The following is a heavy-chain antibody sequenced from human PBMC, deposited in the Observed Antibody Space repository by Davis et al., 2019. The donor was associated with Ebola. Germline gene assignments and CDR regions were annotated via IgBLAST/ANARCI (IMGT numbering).Heavy chain of an antibody. Sequence: MPSETLSLTCAVYGGSFSSYYWSWIRQPPGKGLEWIGYIYYSGSTNYNPSLKSRVTISVDTSKNQFSLKLSSVTAADTAVYYCARERYGTTWDYYYYGMDVWGQGTTVTVSS. CDR2: IYYSGST. D-gene: IGHD1-7*01. J-gene: IGHJ6*02. V-gene: IGHV4-59*01. CDR3: ARERYGTTWDYYYYGMDV. CDR1: GGSFSSYY.